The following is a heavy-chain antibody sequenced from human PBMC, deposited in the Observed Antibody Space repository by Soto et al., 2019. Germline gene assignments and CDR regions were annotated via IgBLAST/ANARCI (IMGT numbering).Heavy chain of an antibody. Sequence: QLQLQESGSGLVKPSQTLSLTCTVSGASISSGGYSWSWIRQPPGKGLEWIGYIYHSVTSNYNPSLKSRVTISVDRSKNQFSLKLNSVTAADTAVDSCASDRKFFDYWGQGTLVTVSS. CDR3: ASDRKFFDY. CDR2: IYHSVTS. V-gene: IGHV4-30-2*01. J-gene: IGHJ4*02. CDR1: GASISSGGYS.